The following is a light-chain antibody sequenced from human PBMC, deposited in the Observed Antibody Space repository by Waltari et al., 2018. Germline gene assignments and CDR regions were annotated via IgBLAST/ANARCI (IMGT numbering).Light chain of an antibody. CDR3: QSYDSSLSGVV. J-gene: IGLJ2*01. CDR2: GNS. CDR1: SSNIGAGYD. Sequence: QSVLTQPPSVSGAPGQRVTISCTGSSSNIGAGYDVHWYQQLPGTAPKLLIYGNSIRPSGVPDRFSGSRSGTSASLAIPGLQAEDEADYYCQSYDSSLSGVVFGGGTKLTVL. V-gene: IGLV1-40*01.